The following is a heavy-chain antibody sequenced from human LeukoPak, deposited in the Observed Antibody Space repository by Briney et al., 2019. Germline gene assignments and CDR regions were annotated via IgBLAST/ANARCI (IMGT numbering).Heavy chain of an antibody. J-gene: IGHJ4*02. D-gene: IGHD6-6*01. CDR2: ISGSGGST. V-gene: IGHV3-23*01. Sequence: PGGSLRLSCAASGFTFSKYAMSWVRQAPGTGLECVSGISGSGGSTYYADSVKGRFNISRDNSKNTLYLQMNSLRDEDTAVYYCAKRLDSSSFYDCWGQGTLVSVSS. CDR3: AKRLDSSSFYDC. CDR1: GFTFSKYA.